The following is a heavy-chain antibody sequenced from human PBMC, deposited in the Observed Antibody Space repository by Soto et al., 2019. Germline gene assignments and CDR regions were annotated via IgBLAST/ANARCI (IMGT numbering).Heavy chain of an antibody. CDR2: ISYDGSNK. V-gene: IGHV3-30*18. D-gene: IGHD2-8*01. CDR3: AKNGAPGAHFDY. J-gene: IGHJ4*02. CDR1: GFTFSSYG. Sequence: QVQLVESGGGVVQPGRSLRLSCAASGFTFSSYGMHWVRQAPGKGLEWVAVISYDGSNKYYADSVKGRFIISRDNSKNTLYLQMNSLRAEDTAVYYCAKNGAPGAHFDYWGQGTLVTVSS.